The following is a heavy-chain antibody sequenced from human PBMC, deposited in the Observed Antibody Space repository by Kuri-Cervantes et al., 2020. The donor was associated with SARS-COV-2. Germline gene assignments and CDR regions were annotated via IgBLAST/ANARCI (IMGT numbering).Heavy chain of an antibody. D-gene: IGHD3-3*01. J-gene: IGHJ4*02. Sequence: SETLSLTCAASGYSISSGYYWGWIRQPPGKGLEWIGSIYNSGSTYYNLSFKSRVTISVDTSKNQFSLKLSTVTAADTAVYYCARRVTIFGVATYFDNWGQGTLVTVSS. CDR2: IYNSGST. V-gene: IGHV4-38-2*01. CDR1: GYSISSGYY. CDR3: ARRVTIFGVATYFDN.